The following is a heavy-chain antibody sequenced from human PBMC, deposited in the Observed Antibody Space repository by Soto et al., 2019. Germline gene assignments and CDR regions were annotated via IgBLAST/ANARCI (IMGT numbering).Heavy chain of an antibody. V-gene: IGHV3-13*01. J-gene: IGHJ6*02. CDR1: GFTFISYD. D-gene: IGHD2-2*01. CDR3: ARVPANYGMDV. CDR2: IGTAGDT. Sequence: WGSLRLSCAASGFTFISYDIHFSRQSTGKGPEWVSAIGTAGDTYYPGSVKGRFTISRENAKNSLYLQMNSLRAGDTAVYYCARVPANYGMDVWGQGTTVTVSS.